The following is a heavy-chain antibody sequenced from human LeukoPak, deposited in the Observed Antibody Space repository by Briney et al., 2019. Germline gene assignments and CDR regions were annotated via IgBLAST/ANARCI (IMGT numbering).Heavy chain of an antibody. CDR3: ARNPHYYDSSGYSDY. V-gene: IGHV1-69*04. Sequence: SVKVSCKASGGTFSSYAISWVRQAPGQGLEWMGRIIPILGIANYAQKFQGRVTITADKSTSTAYMELSSLRSEDTAVYYCARNPHYYDSSGYSDYWGQGTLVTVSS. CDR1: GGTFSSYA. CDR2: IIPILGIA. J-gene: IGHJ4*02. D-gene: IGHD3-22*01.